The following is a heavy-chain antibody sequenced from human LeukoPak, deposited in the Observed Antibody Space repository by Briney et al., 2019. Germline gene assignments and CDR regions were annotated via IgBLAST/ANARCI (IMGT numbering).Heavy chain of an antibody. V-gene: IGHV1-69*13. CDR1: GCTFSSYD. J-gene: IGHJ4*02. D-gene: IGHD3-10*01. CDR2: IIPVFGTA. CDR3: ARGDYGSGSY. Sequence: ASVKVSCKASGCTFSSYDISWVRQAPGQGLEWMGGIIPVFGTANYAQKFQGKVTITAGESTSTAYMELSSLRSEDTAVYYCARGDYGSGSYWGQGTLVTVSS.